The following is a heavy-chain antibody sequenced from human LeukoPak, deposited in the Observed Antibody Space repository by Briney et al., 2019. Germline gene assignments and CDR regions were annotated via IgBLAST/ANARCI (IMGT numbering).Heavy chain of an antibody. V-gene: IGHV3-15*01. J-gene: IGHJ4*02. CDR1: GFNFSNAW. D-gene: IGHD2-15*01. CDR2: IRSKTDGGTT. CDR3: TTDRVVVVAVTRLDY. Sequence: GGSLRLSCAASGFNFSNAWMSWVRQAPGKGLEWVGRIRSKTDGGTTDYAAPVKGRFTTSRDDSKNMLYLEMNSLRTEDTAVYYCTTDRVVVVAVTRLDYWGQGTLVTVSS.